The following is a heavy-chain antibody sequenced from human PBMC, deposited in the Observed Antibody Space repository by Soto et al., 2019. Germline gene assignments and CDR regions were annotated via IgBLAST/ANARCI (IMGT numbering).Heavy chain of an antibody. CDR3: AGVTWFRGLDV. CDR2: TYFRSKWDN. CDR1: GVSVSSNSAA. D-gene: IGHD3-10*01. V-gene: IGHV6-1*01. J-gene: IGHJ6*02. Sequence: SQTLSLTCAISGVSVSSNSAAWIWIRQSPSRGLEWLGRTYFRSKWDNDYAVSVKSRIAIYPDTSKNQFSLQLYSVTPDDTAVYYCAGVTWFRGLDVWGQGTPVTVSS.